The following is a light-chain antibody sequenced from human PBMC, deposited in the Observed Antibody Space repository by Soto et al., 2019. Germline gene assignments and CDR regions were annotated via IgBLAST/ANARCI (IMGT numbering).Light chain of an antibody. J-gene: IGKJ1*01. CDR1: QTITSD. CDR3: QHCDTSWP. V-gene: IGKV1-39*01. Sequence: DIQMTQSPSSLSASVGDRVTITCRASQTITSDLNWYQQRPGKAPKLLIYAASNLQSGVPSRFSGSGSGTDFTFIISSLQPEDFATYYCQHCDTSWPFGQGTKVDIK. CDR2: AAS.